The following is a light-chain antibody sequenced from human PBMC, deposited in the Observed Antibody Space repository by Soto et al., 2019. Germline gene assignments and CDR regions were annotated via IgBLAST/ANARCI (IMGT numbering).Light chain of an antibody. CDR1: SSDVGGYNY. Sequence: QSVLRQPPSASGSPGQSVTISCTGTSSDVGGYNYVSWYQQHPGKAPKLMIYEVSERPSGVPDRFSGSKSSNTASLTVSGLQAEDEADYYCSSYAGSNNFVFGTGTKVTVL. V-gene: IGLV2-8*01. CDR2: EVS. J-gene: IGLJ1*01. CDR3: SSYAGSNNFV.